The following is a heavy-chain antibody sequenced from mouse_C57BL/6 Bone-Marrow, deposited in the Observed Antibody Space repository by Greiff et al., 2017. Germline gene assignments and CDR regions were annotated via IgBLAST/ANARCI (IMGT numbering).Heavy chain of an antibody. CDR2: INYDCSST. J-gene: IGHJ2*01. V-gene: IGHV5-16*01. CDR3: AREGYDYGIDY. D-gene: IGHD1-1*01. Sequence: DVQLVESEGGLVQPGSSMKLSCTASGFTFSDYYMAWVRQVPEKGLEWVANINYDCSSTYSPDSVKSSFIISIDNAKNILYLQMSSLKSADTATYYFAREGYDYGIDYWGQGTTLTVSS. CDR1: GFTFSDYY.